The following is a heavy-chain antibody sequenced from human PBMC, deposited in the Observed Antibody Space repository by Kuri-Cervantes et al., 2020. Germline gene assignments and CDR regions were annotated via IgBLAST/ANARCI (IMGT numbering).Heavy chain of an antibody. CDR2: ISGSGSTI. D-gene: IGHD6-13*01. J-gene: IGHJ6*02. CDR3: ARDKQLRIAAAGRGYYYYYGMDV. V-gene: IGHV3-48*04. Sequence: GGSLRLSSAASGFTFSNYGMHWVRQAPGKGLEWVSYISGSGSTIYYADSVKGRFTISRDNAKNSLYLQMNSLKAEDTAVYYCARDKQLRIAAAGRGYYYYYGMDVWGQGTTVTVSS. CDR1: GFTFSNYG.